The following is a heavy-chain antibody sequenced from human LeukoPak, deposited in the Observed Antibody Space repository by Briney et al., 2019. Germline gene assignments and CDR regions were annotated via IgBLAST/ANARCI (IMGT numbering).Heavy chain of an antibody. Sequence: GGSLRFSCAVSGFTVSNYDMHWVRQATGKGLEWVSGINTAGDTYYLGSVKGRFTTSRENAKSSLYLQMNSLRAGDTAVYYCARGARTGFDPWGQGTLVTVSS. CDR3: ARGARTGFDP. CDR1: GFTVSNYD. V-gene: IGHV3-13*01. J-gene: IGHJ5*02. CDR2: INTAGDT. D-gene: IGHD6-6*01.